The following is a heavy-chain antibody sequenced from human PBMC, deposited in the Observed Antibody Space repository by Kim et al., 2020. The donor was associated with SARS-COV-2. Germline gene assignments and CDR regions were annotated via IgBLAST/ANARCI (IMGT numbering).Heavy chain of an antibody. Sequence: SETLSLTCTVSGGSISSYYWSWIRQPPGKGLEWIGYIYYSGSTNYNPSLKSRVTISVDTSKNQFSLKLSSVTAADTAVYYCAREGLTLDSSGYYGGDAFDIWGQGTMVTVSS. CDR3: AREGLTLDSSGYYGGDAFDI. D-gene: IGHD3-22*01. CDR1: GGSISSYY. V-gene: IGHV4-59*13. CDR2: IYYSGST. J-gene: IGHJ3*02.